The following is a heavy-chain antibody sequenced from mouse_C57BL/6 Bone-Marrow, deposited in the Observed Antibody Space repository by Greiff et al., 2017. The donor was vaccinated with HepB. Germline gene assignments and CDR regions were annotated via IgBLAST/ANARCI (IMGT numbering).Heavy chain of an antibody. Sequence: QVQLQQPGAELVMPGASVKLSCKASGYTFTSYWMHWVKQRPGQGLEWIGEMDPSDSYTNYNQKFKGKSTLTVDKSYSTAYMQLSSLTSEDSAVYYCARYGRSYYFDYWGQGTTLTFSS. CDR1: GYTFTSYW. V-gene: IGHV1-69*01. D-gene: IGHD1-1*01. CDR2: MDPSDSYT. CDR3: ARYGRSYYFDY. J-gene: IGHJ2*01.